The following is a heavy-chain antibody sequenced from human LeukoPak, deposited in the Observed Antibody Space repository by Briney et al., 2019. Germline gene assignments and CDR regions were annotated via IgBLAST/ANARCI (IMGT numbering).Heavy chain of an antibody. D-gene: IGHD4-23*01. J-gene: IGHJ4*01. Sequence: GGSLRLSCVGSGFTFRSHAMSWVRQAPEKGLEFVSGIYENGGTTYYADSVKGRFTISRDNGKNTLFLQMNSLRAEDAAVYYCVRGNXYGGPHYWGXGTXVXVSS. CDR1: GFTFRSHA. CDR3: VRGNXYGGPHY. V-gene: IGHV3-23*01. CDR2: IYENGGTT.